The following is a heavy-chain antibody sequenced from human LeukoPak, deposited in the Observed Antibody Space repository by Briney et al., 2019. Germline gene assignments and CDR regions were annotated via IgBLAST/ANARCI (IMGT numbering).Heavy chain of an antibody. Sequence: PGGSLRLSCAASGFTFSSYSMNWVRQAPGKGLEWVSYISSSSSTIYYADPVKGRFTISRDNAKNSLYLQMNSLRAEDTAVYYCAKDLRLFVLLWFGSSDAFDIWGQGTMVTVSS. D-gene: IGHD3-10*01. V-gene: IGHV3-48*04. CDR1: GFTFSSYS. CDR3: AKDLRLFVLLWFGSSDAFDI. J-gene: IGHJ3*02. CDR2: ISSSSSTI.